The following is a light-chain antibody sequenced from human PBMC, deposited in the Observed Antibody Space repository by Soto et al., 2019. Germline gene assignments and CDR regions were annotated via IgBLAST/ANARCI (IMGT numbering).Light chain of an antibody. V-gene: IGLV2-8*01. Sequence: QSVLTQPPSASGSPGQSVAISCTGTSSDVGGYNYVSWYQLHPGKAPKLMIYEVNLRPSGVPDRFSGSKSGNTASLTVSGLQAGDEADYYCSSYAGNNNYVFGTGTKVT. CDR3: SSYAGNNNYV. CDR2: EVN. CDR1: SSDVGGYNY. J-gene: IGLJ1*01.